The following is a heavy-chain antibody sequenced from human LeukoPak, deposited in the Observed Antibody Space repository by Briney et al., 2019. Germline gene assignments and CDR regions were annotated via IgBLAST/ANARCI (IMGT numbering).Heavy chain of an antibody. CDR1: GFTFRSYS. J-gene: IGHJ4*02. V-gene: IGHV3-48*01. Sequence: GGSLRLSCAASGFTFRSYSMIWVRQAPGKGLEWVSYISSSSSTIYYADSVKGRFTISRDDAKNSLYLQMNSLRAEDTAVYYCASPPGERGYWGQGTLVTVSS. D-gene: IGHD3-10*01. CDR2: ISSSSSTI. CDR3: ASPPGERGY.